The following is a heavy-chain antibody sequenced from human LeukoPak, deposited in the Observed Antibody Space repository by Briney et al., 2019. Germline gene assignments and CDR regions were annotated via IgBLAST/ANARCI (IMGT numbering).Heavy chain of an antibody. J-gene: IGHJ4*02. V-gene: IGHV1-69*13. D-gene: IGHD3-22*01. CDR1: GGTFSSYA. Sequence: SVKVSCKASGGTFSSYAISWVRQAPGQGLERMGGIIPIFGTANYAQKFQGRVTITADESTSTAYMELSSLRSEDTAVYYCALNLPLDYYDSSGSPWGYWGQGTLVTVSS. CDR2: IIPIFGTA. CDR3: ALNLPLDYYDSSGSPWGY.